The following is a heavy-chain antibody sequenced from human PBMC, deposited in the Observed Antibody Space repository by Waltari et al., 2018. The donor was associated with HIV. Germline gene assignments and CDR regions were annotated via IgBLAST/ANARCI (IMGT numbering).Heavy chain of an antibody. D-gene: IGHD2-15*01. Sequence: VQLVESGGGLVQPGGSVRLSCTVSGFTAILTYRSWIRQSPGKGLEWVSVCYSGVAAEYAESVRGRFTISRDNSKNTLYLQMNSLRAEDTAVYYCARDYRGESGGSPFDYWGQGTLVTVSS. CDR1: GFTAILTY. J-gene: IGHJ4*02. CDR2: CYSGVAA. V-gene: IGHV3-66*01. CDR3: ARDYRGESGGSPFDY.